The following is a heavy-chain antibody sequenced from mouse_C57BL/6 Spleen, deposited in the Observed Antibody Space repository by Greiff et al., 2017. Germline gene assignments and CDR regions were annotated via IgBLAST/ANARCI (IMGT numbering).Heavy chain of an antibody. CDR3: ARRDYYGSSLFDY. CDR2: IYPRSGNT. Sequence: VQLQQSGAELARPGASVKLSCKASGYTFTSYGISWVKQRTGQGLEWIGEIYPRSGNTYYNEKFKGKATLTADKSSSTAYMELRSLKSEDASVYFCARRDYYGSSLFDYWGQGTTLTVSS. D-gene: IGHD1-1*01. V-gene: IGHV1-81*01. J-gene: IGHJ2*01. CDR1: GYTFTSYG.